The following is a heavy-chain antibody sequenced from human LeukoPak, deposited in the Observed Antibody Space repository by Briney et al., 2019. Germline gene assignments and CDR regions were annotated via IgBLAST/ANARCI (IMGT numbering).Heavy chain of an antibody. V-gene: IGHV3-30*03. CDR3: ACPTYYYDSSGSN. D-gene: IGHD3-22*01. CDR2: ISYDGSNK. Sequence: GGSLRLSCAASGFTFSNVWMSWVRQAPGKGLEWVAVISYDGSNKYYADSVKGRFTISRDDSKNTLYLQMNSLRAEDTAVYYCACPTYYYDSSGSNWGQGTLVTVSS. J-gene: IGHJ4*02. CDR1: GFTFSNVW.